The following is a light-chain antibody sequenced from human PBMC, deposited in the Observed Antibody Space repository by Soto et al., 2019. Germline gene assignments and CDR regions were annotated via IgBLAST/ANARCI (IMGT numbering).Light chain of an antibody. CDR1: QSLRRH. J-gene: IGKJ4*02. CDR2: EAS. V-gene: IGKV3-11*01. Sequence: EIVLTQSPGTLSLSPGERATLSCRASQSLRRHLVWYQQKPGQAPRLVIYEASNRAPGITARFSGSGSVKDYTLTLRTLEPEDFSVYYCQHRAAWPISFGGGTKVEIK. CDR3: QHRAAWPIS.